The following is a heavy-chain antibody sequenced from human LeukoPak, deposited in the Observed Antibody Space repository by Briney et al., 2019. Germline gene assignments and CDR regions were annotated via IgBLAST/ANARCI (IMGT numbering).Heavy chain of an antibody. CDR1: GFRFSNYA. J-gene: IGHJ4*02. CDR3: ASPAGMRDY. V-gene: IGHV3-23*01. CDR2: ISGGGSST. Sequence: GGPLRLSCTASGFRFSNYAMNWVRQAPGKGLEWVSVISGGGSSTNYADSVKGRFTISRDNSKNTLYLQMNSLRAEDTAVYYCASPAGMRDYWGQGTLVTVSS.